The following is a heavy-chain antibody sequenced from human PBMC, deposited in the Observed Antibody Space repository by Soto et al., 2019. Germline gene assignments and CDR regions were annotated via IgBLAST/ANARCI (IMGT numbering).Heavy chain of an antibody. D-gene: IGHD3-22*01. CDR3: ASSYSGYLDN. V-gene: IGHV4-31*03. CDR1: GGSISSGGYY. J-gene: IGHJ4*02. CDR2: IYYSGNT. Sequence: SETLSLTCTVSGGSISSGGYYWSWICQHPGKGLEWIGYIYYSGNTYYNPSLKSRIVISVDTSKNQFSLNLGSVTAADTAIYYCASSYSGYLDNWGRGALVTVSS.